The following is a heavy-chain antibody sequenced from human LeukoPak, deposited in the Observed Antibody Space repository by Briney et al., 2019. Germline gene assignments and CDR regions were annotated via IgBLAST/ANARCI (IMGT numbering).Heavy chain of an antibody. J-gene: IGHJ4*02. V-gene: IGHV3-48*01. CDR3: AKDLPLGVRHLAYYFDY. Sequence: GGPLRLSCAASGFTFSSYSMNWVRQAPGKGLEWVSYISSSSSTIYYADSVKGRFTISRDNSKNTLYLQMNSLRAEDTAVYYCAKDLPLGVRHLAYYFDYWGQGTLVTVSS. CDR1: GFTFSSYS. CDR2: ISSSSSTI. D-gene: IGHD3-16*01.